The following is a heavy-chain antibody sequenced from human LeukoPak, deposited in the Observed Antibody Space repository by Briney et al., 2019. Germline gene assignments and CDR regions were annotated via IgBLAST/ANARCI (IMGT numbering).Heavy chain of an antibody. Sequence: PSETLSLTCTVSGGSISSGDYYWSWIRQPPGKGPEWIGYIYYSGSTYYNPSLKSRVTISVDTSKNQFSLKLSSVTAADTAVYYCARGTYYDFWSGYTNWFDPWGQRTLVTVSS. D-gene: IGHD3-3*01. CDR1: GGSISSGDYY. CDR2: IYYSGST. V-gene: IGHV4-30-4*08. J-gene: IGHJ5*02. CDR3: ARGTYYDFWSGYTNWFDP.